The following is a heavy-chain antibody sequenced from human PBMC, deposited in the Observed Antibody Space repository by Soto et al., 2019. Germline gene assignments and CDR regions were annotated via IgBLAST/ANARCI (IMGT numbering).Heavy chain of an antibody. CDR3: ATLPCSGGSCNDY. D-gene: IGHD2-15*01. J-gene: IGHJ4*02. CDR2: IIPILGIA. Sequence: ASVKVSCKASGGTFSSYTISWVRQAPGQGLEWMGRIIPILGIANHAQKFQGRVTITADKSTSTAYMELSSLRSEDTAVYYCATLPCSGGSCNDYWGQGTLVTVSS. V-gene: IGHV1-69*02. CDR1: GGTFSSYT.